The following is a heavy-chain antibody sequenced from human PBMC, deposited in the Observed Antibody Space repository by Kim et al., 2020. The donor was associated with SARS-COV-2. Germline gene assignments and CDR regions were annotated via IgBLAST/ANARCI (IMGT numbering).Heavy chain of an antibody. CDR1: GFTFSSYW. CDR3: ASLAYCGGDCYSRVYYYYGMDV. Sequence: GGSLRLSCAASGFTFSSYWMHWVRQAPGKGLVWVSRINSDGSSTSYADSVKGRFTISRDNAKNTLYLQMNSLRAEDTAVYYCASLAYCGGDCYSRVYYYYGMDVWGQGTTVTVSS. CDR2: INSDGSST. V-gene: IGHV3-74*01. D-gene: IGHD2-21*02. J-gene: IGHJ6*02.